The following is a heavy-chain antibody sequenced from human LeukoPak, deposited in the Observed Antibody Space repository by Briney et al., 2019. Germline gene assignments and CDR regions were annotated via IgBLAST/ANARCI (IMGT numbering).Heavy chain of an antibody. Sequence: ASVKVSCKASGYTFTSYDINWVRQATGQGLEWMGWMNPNSGNTGYAQKFQGRVTMTRNTSISTAYMELSSLRSEDTAVYYCARLMVITTDYFAYWGQGTLVTVSS. CDR1: GYTFTSYD. V-gene: IGHV1-8*01. CDR3: ARLMVITTDYFAY. D-gene: IGHD3-22*01. CDR2: MNPNSGNT. J-gene: IGHJ4*02.